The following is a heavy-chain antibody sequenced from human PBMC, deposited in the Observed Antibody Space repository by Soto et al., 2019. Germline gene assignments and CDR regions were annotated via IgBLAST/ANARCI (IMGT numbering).Heavy chain of an antibody. Sequence: GGSLRLSCAASVFTFSDYYMSWIRQAPGKGMEWVSYISSSGSTIYYADSVKGRFTISRDNAKNSLYLQMNSLRAEDTAVYYCARGVVPASYYYYGMDVWGQGTTVTVSS. V-gene: IGHV3-11*01. CDR2: ISSSGSTI. CDR3: ARGVVPASYYYYGMDV. CDR1: VFTFSDYY. D-gene: IGHD2-2*01. J-gene: IGHJ6*02.